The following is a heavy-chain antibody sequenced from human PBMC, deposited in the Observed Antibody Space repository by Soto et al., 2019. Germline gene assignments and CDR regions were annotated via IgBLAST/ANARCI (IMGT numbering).Heavy chain of an antibody. J-gene: IGHJ4*02. CDR2: ISYDGSNQ. V-gene: IGHV3-30*18. Sequence: VKLVESGGGVVQPGGSLRFSGAAFGLTFNIYGLRWVGKAPDKGLEWVALISYDGSNQYYADSVKGRFTISRDNSKNTLFLQMNSLRADDTAVYYCAKDQASGQGSFDSWGQGTLVTVSS. CDR3: AKDQASGQGSFDS. CDR1: GLTFNIYG.